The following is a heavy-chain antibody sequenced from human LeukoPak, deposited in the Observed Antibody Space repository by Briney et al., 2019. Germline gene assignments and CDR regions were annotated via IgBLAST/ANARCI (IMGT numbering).Heavy chain of an antibody. V-gene: IGHV3-30*03. Sequence: GGSLRLSCAASGFTFSSYGMHWVRQAPGKGLEWVAVISYDGSNKYYADSVKGRFTISRDNSKNTLYLQMNSLRAEDTAVYYCATQRRDGYKYNWFDPWDQGTLVTVSS. J-gene: IGHJ5*02. CDR1: GFTFSSYG. CDR2: ISYDGSNK. CDR3: ATQRRDGYKYNWFDP. D-gene: IGHD5-24*01.